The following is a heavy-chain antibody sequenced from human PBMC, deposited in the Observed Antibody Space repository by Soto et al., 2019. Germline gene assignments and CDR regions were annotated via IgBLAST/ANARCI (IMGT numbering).Heavy chain of an antibody. D-gene: IGHD1-26*01. CDR1: GGSISSGGYY. V-gene: IGHV4-31*03. CDR3: ARVGGYPTPYYFDY. CDR2: IYYSGST. J-gene: IGHJ4*02. Sequence: SETLSLTCTVSGGSISSGGYYWSWIRQHPGKGLEWIGYIYYSGSTYYNPSLKSRVTISVDTSKNQFSLKLSSVTAADTAVYYCARVGGYPTPYYFDYWGQGTLVTVSS.